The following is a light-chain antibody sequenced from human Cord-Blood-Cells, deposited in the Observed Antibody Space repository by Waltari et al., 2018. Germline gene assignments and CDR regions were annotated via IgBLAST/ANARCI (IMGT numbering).Light chain of an antibody. Sequence: DIVMTQSPLSLPVTPGEPASISCRSSQCLLHSNGYNYLDWYLQKPGQSPQLLIYLGSNRASGVPDRCSGSVPGTDVTLKISRVEAEDVGVYYCMQALQTPQWTFGQGTKVEIK. CDR3: MQALQTPQWT. CDR2: LGS. J-gene: IGKJ1*01. CDR1: QCLLHSNGYNY. V-gene: IGKV2-28*01.